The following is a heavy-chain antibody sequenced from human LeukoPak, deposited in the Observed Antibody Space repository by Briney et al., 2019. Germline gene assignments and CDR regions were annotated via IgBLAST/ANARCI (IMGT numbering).Heavy chain of an antibody. J-gene: IGHJ3*02. CDR2: IYYSGST. V-gene: IGHV4-59*12. CDR3: AKAHYYDSSGYYDAFDI. D-gene: IGHD3-22*01. CDR1: GGSISSYY. Sequence: SETLSLTRTVSGGSISSYYWSWIRQPPGKGLEWIGYIYYSGSTNYDPSLKSRVTMSVDTSKNQFSLKLSSVTAADTAVYYCAKAHYYDSSGYYDAFDIWGQGTMVTVSS.